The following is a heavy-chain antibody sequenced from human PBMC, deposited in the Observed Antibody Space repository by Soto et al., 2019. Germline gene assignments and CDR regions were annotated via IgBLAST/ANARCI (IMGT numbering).Heavy chain of an antibody. D-gene: IGHD2-21*02. CDR3: AKDGLAYCGGDCYSPDL. V-gene: IGHV3-30*18. Sequence: QVQLVESGGGVVQPGRSLRLSCAASGFTFSSYGMHWVRQAPGKGLEWVAVISYDGSNKYYADSVKGRFTISRDNSKNTLYLQMNSLRAEDTAVYYSAKDGLAYCGGDCYSPDLWGQGTLVTVSS. J-gene: IGHJ5*02. CDR1: GFTFSSYG. CDR2: ISYDGSNK.